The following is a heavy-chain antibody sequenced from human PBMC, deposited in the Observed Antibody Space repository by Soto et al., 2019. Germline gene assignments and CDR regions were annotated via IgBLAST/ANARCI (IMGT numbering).Heavy chain of an antibody. CDR1: GFTFSSYD. J-gene: IGHJ6*03. Sequence: SGGSLRLSCAASGFTFSSYDMHWVRQATGKGLEWVSAIGTAGDTYYPGSVKGRFTISRENAKNSLYLQMNSLRAGDTAVYYCARAKTTSAGYYYYYYMDVWGKGTTVTVSS. CDR3: ARAKTTSAGYYYYYYMDV. CDR2: IGTAGDT. D-gene: IGHD6-13*01. V-gene: IGHV3-13*01.